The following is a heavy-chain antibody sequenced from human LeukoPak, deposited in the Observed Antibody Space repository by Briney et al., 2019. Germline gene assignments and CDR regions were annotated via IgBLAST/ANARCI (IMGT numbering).Heavy chain of an antibody. CDR2: IKSRTDGGTV. J-gene: IGHJ4*02. Sequence: GGSLRLSCVASGFTFTNAWMTWVRQAPGKGLEWVGRIKSRTDGGTVDYAAPVKGRFAISRDDSANTLYLQLNSLKTEDTAVYYCAKYQGYADYWGQGTLVTVSS. V-gene: IGHV3-15*01. D-gene: IGHD5-12*01. CDR3: AKYQGYADY. CDR1: GFTFTNAW.